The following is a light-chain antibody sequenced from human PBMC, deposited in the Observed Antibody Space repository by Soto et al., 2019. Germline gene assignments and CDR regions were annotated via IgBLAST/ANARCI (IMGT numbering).Light chain of an antibody. CDR1: SSDVGGYNY. Sequence: QSALTQPPSASGSPGQSVTISCTGTSSDVGGYNYVSWYQQHPGKVPKLMIYEVTQRPSGVPDRFSGSKSGNTASLTVSGLQPEDEADYYCSSYAGSNNLLFGGGPKLTVL. V-gene: IGLV2-8*01. CDR3: SSYAGSNNLL. CDR2: EVT. J-gene: IGLJ2*01.